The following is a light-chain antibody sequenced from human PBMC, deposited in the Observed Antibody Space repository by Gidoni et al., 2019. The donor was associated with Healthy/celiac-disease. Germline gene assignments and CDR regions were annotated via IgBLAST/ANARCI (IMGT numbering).Light chain of an antibody. CDR2: AAS. V-gene: IGKV1-39*01. J-gene: IGKJ3*01. Sequence: IQITQSPSSLSASVGDRVTITCRASQSLSSYLNWYQQKPGKAPKLLIYAASSLQSGVPSRFSGSGSGTDFTLTISSLQPEDFATYYCQQSYSLFTFXPXTKVDSK. CDR1: QSLSSY. CDR3: QQSYSLFT.